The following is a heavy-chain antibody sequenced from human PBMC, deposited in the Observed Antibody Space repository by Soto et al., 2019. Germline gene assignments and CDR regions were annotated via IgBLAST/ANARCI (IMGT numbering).Heavy chain of an antibody. D-gene: IGHD6-19*01. CDR1: GFMFSTYA. V-gene: IGHV3-30-3*01. J-gene: IGHJ5*02. Sequence: QVQLVESGGGVVQPGRSLRLSCAASGFMFSTYAMHWVSQAPGKGLEWVAVISYDGSDIYYGDSGKGRFTISRDNSRNTLYLEMNSLQTEDTAVFYCARDQGRTVTRGDWFDTWGQGTLVTVSS. CDR3: ARDQGRTVTRGDWFDT. CDR2: ISYDGSDI.